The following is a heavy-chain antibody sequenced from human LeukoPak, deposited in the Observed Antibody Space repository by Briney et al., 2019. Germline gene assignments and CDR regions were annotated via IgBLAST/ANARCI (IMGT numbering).Heavy chain of an antibody. D-gene: IGHD1-26*01. J-gene: IGHJ4*02. CDR1: GFTFSSYG. CDR3: AKVDSGSYYGSFDY. V-gene: IGHV3-33*06. Sequence: GGSLRLSCAASGFTFSSYGMHWVRQAPGKGLEWVAVIWYDGSNKYYADSVKGRFTISRDNSKNTLYLQMNSLRAEDTAVYCCAKVDSGSYYGSFDYWGQGTLVTVSS. CDR2: IWYDGSNK.